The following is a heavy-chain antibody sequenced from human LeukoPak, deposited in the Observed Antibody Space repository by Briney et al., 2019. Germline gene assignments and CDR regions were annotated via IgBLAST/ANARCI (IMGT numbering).Heavy chain of an antibody. Sequence: GESLKISCEGSGFSFTSYWIGWVRQMPGKRLEWMGLIYPGDSDTRYSPSFHGQVTISADKSISTAYLQWSSLKASDTAMYYCARHRKAAGDFDYWGQGTLVTVSS. J-gene: IGHJ4*02. CDR1: GFSFTSYW. V-gene: IGHV5-51*01. CDR2: IYPGDSDT. CDR3: ARHRKAAGDFDY. D-gene: IGHD6-25*01.